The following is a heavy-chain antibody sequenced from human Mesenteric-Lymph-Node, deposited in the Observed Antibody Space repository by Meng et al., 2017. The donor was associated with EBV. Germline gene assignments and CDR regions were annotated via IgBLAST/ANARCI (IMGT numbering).Heavy chain of an antibody. CDR3: ARDVNEAFDL. V-gene: IGHV1-18*01. CDR2: ISPYNGNT. J-gene: IGHJ3*01. CDR1: GYTFTNSG. Sequence: QVQLVQSGSELKNPGASVKVSCKASGYTFTNSGINWVRQAPGQGLEWMGWISPYNGNTHYAPRVQGRFTMTTDTSTTTAYMELKTLTSDDTAVYYCARDVNEAFDLWGQGTVCTVSS.